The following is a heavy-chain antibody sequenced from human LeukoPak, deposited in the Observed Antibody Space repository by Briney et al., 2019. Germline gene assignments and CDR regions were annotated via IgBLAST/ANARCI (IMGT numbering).Heavy chain of an antibody. CDR1: GGSISSYY. CDR3: ARDYRQYSSGWYYFDY. CDR2: IYTSGST. D-gene: IGHD6-19*01. Sequence: SETLSLICTVSGGSISSYYWSWIRQPAGKGLEWIGRIYTSGSTNYNPSLKSRVTMSVDTSKNQFSLKLSSVTAADTAVYYCARDYRQYSSGWYYFDYWGQGTLVTVSS. V-gene: IGHV4-4*07. J-gene: IGHJ4*02.